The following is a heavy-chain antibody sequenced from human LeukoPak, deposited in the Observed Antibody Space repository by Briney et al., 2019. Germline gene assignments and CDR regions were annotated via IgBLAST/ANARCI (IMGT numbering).Heavy chain of an antibody. V-gene: IGHV4-30-4*08. CDR3: ARGHGSGLEWLLSWFDP. J-gene: IGHJ5*02. Sequence: SETQSLTCTVSGGSISSGDYYWSWIRQPPGMGLEWIGYIYYSGSTYYNPSLKSRVTISVDTSKNQFSLKLSSVTAAHTAVYYCARGHGSGLEWLLSWFDPWGQGTLVTVSS. D-gene: IGHD3-3*01. CDR1: GGSISSGDYY. CDR2: IYYSGST.